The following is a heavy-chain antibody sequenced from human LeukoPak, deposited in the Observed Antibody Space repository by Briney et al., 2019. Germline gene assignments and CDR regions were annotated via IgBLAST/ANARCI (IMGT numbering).Heavy chain of an antibody. CDR3: VRSAFHAGSGNYYDY. D-gene: IGHD3-22*01. V-gene: IGHV3-74*03. CDR1: GFTFNTYA. Sequence: GGSLRLSCAASGFTFNTYAMHWVRKAPGKGLVWVSRIDNAGSITTYADSVKGRFTISRDNAENTLYLQMNSLRVEDTAVYYCVRSAFHAGSGNYYDYWGQGTLVTVSS. J-gene: IGHJ4*02. CDR2: IDNAGSIT.